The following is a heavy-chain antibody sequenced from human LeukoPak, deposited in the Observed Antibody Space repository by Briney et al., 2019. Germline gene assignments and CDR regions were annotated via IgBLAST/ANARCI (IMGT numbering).Heavy chain of an antibody. D-gene: IGHD3-3*01. CDR2: ISGSGGST. V-gene: IGHV3-23*01. CDR3: AKDTGLRFLEWLNPFDY. Sequence: GGSLRLSCAASRFTFSSYAMSWVRQAPGKGLEWVSAISGSGGSTYYADSVKGRFTISRDNSKNTLYLQMNSLRAEDTAVYYCAKDTGLRFLEWLNPFDYWGQGTLVTVSS. CDR1: RFTFSSYA. J-gene: IGHJ4*02.